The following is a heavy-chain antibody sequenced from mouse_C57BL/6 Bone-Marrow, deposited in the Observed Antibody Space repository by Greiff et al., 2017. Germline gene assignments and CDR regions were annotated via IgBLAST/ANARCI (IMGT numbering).Heavy chain of an antibody. CDR1: GYTFTDYE. D-gene: IGHD3-2*02. V-gene: IGHV1-15*01. CDR3: TDLRLFFDY. CDR2: IDPETGGT. J-gene: IGHJ2*01. Sequence: VKLQQSGAELVRPGASVTLSCKASGYTFTDYEMHWVKHTPVHGLEWIGAIDPETGGTAYNQKFKVKAILTADKSSSTAYMELRSLTSEDSAVYYCTDLRLFFDYWGQGTTLTVSS.